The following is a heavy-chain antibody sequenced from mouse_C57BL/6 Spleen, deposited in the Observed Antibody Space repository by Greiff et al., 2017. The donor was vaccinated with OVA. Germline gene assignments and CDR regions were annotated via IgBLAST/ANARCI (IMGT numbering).Heavy chain of an antibody. CDR2: IWTGGGT. J-gene: IGHJ1*03. V-gene: IGHV2-9-1*01. CDR1: GFSFTSYA. D-gene: IGHD2-3*01. CDR3: ARNEDGYYVNFDV. Sequence: QVQLQQSGPGLVAPSQSLSITCTVSGFSFTSYAISWVRQPPGKGLEWLGVIWTGGGTNYNSALKSRLSISKDNSKSQVFLKMNSLQTYYTARDYCARNEDGYYVNFDVWGTGTTVTVSS.